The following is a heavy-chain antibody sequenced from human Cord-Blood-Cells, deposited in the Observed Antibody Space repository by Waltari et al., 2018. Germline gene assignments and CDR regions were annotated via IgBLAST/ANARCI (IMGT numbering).Heavy chain of an antibody. CDR1: GYTFTSYY. V-gene: IGHV1-46*01. J-gene: IGHJ4*02. CDR2: INPSGGST. CDR3: ARSRDGYNFDY. Sequence: QVQLVQSGAEVKKPGASVKVSCKASGYTFTSYYMHWVRQGPGQGLEWMGIINPSGGSTSYAQKFQGRFTMTRDTSTSTVYMELSSLRSEDTAVYYCARSRDGYNFDYWGQGTLVTVSS. D-gene: IGHD5-12*01.